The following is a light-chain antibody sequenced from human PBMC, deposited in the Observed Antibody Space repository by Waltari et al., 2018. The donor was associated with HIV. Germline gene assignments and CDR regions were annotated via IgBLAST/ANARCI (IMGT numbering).Light chain of an antibody. CDR3: AAWDDSLNVWV. V-gene: IGLV1-44*01. Sequence: QSVLTQPPSASGTPGQMVTISCSGGSSYIGRKTVDWYQQVPGMAPKSVLYSNDQRPSGIPDRFSGSTSGTSASLAGSGLQSEDEADYYCAAWDDSLNVWVFGGGTKLTVL. CDR1: SSYIGRKT. CDR2: SND. J-gene: IGLJ3*02.